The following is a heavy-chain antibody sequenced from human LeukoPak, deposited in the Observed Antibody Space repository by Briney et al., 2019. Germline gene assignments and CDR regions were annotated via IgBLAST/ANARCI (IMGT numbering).Heavy chain of an antibody. Sequence: PGGSLRLSCAASGFTFSSYAMGWVRQAPGKGLEWVAVIYSGGDRYYADSVKGRFTIFRDDSKNTLYLQMNSLRAEDTAVYYCARDRGAYYYETGYWGQGILVTVSS. CDR2: IYSGGDR. V-gene: IGHV3-66*01. D-gene: IGHD3-22*01. J-gene: IGHJ4*02. CDR3: ARDRGAYYYETGY. CDR1: GFTFSSYA.